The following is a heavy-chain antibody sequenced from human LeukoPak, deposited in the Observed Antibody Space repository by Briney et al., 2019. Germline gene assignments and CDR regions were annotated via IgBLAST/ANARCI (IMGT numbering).Heavy chain of an antibody. CDR1: GFTFGDYA. V-gene: IGHV3-49*03. J-gene: IGHJ6*03. CDR2: IRSKAYGGTT. D-gene: IGHD3-9*01. CDR3: TRVLPDIFSPYYYYYYMDV. Sequence: PGGSLRLSCTASGFTFGDYAMSWFRQAPGKGLEWVGFIRSKAYGGTTEYAASVKGRFTISRDDSKSIAYLQMNSLKTEDTAVYYCTRVLPDIFSPYYYYYYMDVWGKGTTVTVSS.